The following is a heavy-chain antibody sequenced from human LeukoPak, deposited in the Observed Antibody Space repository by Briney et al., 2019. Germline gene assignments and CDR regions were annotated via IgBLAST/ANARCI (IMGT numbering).Heavy chain of an antibody. CDR1: GFTFSSYA. V-gene: IGHV3-23*01. D-gene: IGHD3-22*01. Sequence: GGSLRLSCAASGFTFSSYAMSWVRQAPGKGLEWVSGLSGSGGSTDYADSVKGRFTISRDNSKNTLYLQMHSLRAEDTAFYYCAKAAYSSGYYNYFDYWGRGNLVTVSS. CDR3: AKAAYSSGYYNYFDY. CDR2: LSGSGGST. J-gene: IGHJ4*02.